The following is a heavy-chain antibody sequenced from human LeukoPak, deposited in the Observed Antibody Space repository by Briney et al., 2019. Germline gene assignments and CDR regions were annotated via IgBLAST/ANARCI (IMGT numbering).Heavy chain of an antibody. CDR1: EFTFSTYA. J-gene: IGHJ4*02. CDR3: ANSRTISLSGTVGH. D-gene: IGHD1/OR15-1a*01. CDR2: ISYDGSNK. V-gene: IGHV3-30-3*01. Sequence: QSGGSLRLSCAASEFTFSTYAMHWVRQAPGKGLEWVAVISYDGSNKYHADSVKGRFTISRDNSKDTLYLQMDSLRAEDTAVYYCANSRTISLSGTVGHRGQGTLVTVSS.